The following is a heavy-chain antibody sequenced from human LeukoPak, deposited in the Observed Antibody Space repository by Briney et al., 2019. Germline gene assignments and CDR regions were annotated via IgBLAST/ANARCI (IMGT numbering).Heavy chain of an antibody. V-gene: IGHV1-69*06. J-gene: IGHJ4*02. CDR1: GGTFSSYA. CDR2: IIPIFGTT. Sequence: SVKVSCKASGGTFSSYAISWVRQAPGQGLEWMGGIIPIFGTTNYAQEFQGRVTITADKSTSTAYMELSSLRSEDTAVYYCARSSVVAAMVHLDYWGQGTLVTVSS. D-gene: IGHD2-21*02. CDR3: ARSSVVAAMVHLDY.